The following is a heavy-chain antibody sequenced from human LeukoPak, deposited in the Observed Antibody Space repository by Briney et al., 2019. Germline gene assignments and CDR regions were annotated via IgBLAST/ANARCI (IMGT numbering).Heavy chain of an antibody. V-gene: IGHV4-31*03. CDR1: GGSISSGGYY. J-gene: IGHJ4*02. CDR3: ARARLRWYSFDY. CDR2: IYYSGST. D-gene: IGHD4-23*01. Sequence: SETLSLTCTVSGGSISSGGYYWSWICQHPGKGLEWIGYIYYSGSTYYNPSLKSRVTISVDTSKNQFSLKLSSVTAADTAVYYCARARLRWYSFDYWGQGTLVTVSS.